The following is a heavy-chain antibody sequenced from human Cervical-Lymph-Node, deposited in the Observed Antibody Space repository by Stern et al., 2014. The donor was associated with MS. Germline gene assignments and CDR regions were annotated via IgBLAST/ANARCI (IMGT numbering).Heavy chain of an antibody. Sequence: VQLVESGAEVKQPGASVKVSCKASGYSFTGYYVHWVRQAPGQGLEWIGRINPNSGGTNYAQKFQGRVTMTRDTSISTPYMELSRLRSDDTAVYYCAILDYGMDVWGQGTTVTVSS. CDR1: GYSFTGYY. CDR3: AILDYGMDV. CDR2: INPNSGGT. J-gene: IGHJ6*02. V-gene: IGHV1-2*06.